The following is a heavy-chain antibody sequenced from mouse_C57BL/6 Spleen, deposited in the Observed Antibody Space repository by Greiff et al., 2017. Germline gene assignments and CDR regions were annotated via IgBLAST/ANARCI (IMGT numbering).Heavy chain of an antibody. CDR1: GFTFSDYG. CDR2: ISRGSSTI. J-gene: IGHJ4*01. D-gene: IGHD1-1*01. V-gene: IGHV5-17*01. CDR3: ARVYYGSRGARDY. Sequence: EVQLVESGGGLVKPGGSLKLSCAASGFTFSDYGMHWVRQAPEKGLEWVAYISRGSSTIYYTDTVKGRFTITRDNAKNTLFLQMTRLRSEDTAMDYCARVYYGSRGARDYWGQGISVTVSS.